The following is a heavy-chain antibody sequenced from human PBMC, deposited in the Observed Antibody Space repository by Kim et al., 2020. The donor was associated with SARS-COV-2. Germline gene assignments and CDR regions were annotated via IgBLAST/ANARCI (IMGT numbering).Heavy chain of an antibody. CDR2: INGGNGKT. J-gene: IGHJ4*02. V-gene: IGHV1-3*01. CDR3: AKAGFVGSLDY. CDR1: GYTFSTYG. Sequence: ASVKVSCKASGYTFSTYGIHWVRQAPGQRFEWMGWINGGNGKTKYSEKFQGRVTITRDTSARTVYTELSSLRSEDTAVYYCAKAGFVGSLDYWGQGTLVTVSS. D-gene: IGHD3-16*01.